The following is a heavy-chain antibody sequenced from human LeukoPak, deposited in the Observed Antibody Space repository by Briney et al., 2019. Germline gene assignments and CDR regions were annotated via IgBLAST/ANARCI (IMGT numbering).Heavy chain of an antibody. Sequence: SETLSLTCTVSGGSISSYYWSWIRQPPGKGLEWIGYIYYSGSTNCNPSLKSRATISVDTSKNQFSLNLISVTAADTAVYYCARASSYTGHLGWWGQGTLVTVSS. CDR1: GGSISSYY. CDR2: IYYSGST. J-gene: IGHJ4*02. CDR3: ARASSYTGHLGW. V-gene: IGHV4-59*08. D-gene: IGHD2-2*01.